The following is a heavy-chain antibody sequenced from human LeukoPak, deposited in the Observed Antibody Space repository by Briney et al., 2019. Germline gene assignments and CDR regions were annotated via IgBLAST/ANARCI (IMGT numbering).Heavy chain of an antibody. CDR1: GYTFTGYY. V-gene: IGHV1-2*02. Sequence: ASVKVSCKASGYTFTGYYMHWVRQAPGQGLEWMGWINPNSGGTNYAQKFQGRDTMTRDTSISTAYMELSRLRSDDTAVYYCASSFCSGGSCYLGLSYWGQGTLVTVSS. J-gene: IGHJ4*02. D-gene: IGHD2-15*01. CDR3: ASSFCSGGSCYLGLSY. CDR2: INPNSGGT.